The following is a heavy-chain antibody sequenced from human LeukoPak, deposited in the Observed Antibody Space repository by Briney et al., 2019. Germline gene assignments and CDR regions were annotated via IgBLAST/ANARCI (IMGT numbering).Heavy chain of an antibody. CDR1: GYSISSGYY. CDR2: IYHSGST. Sequence: PSETLSLTCTVSGYSISSGYYWGWIRQPPGKGLEWIGSIYHSGSTYYNPSLKSRVTISVDTSKNQFSLKLSSVTAADTAVYYCARVVPAAINSYYYYYYMDVWGKGTTVTVSS. J-gene: IGHJ6*03. CDR3: ARVVPAAINSYYYYYYMDV. V-gene: IGHV4-38-2*02. D-gene: IGHD2-2*01.